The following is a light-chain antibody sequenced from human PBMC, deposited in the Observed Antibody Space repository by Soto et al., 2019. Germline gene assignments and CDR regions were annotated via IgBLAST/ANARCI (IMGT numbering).Light chain of an antibody. CDR2: AAS. V-gene: IGKV1-9*01. CDR1: QGISSY. CDR3: QQLNSYPFT. J-gene: IGKJ4*01. Sequence: DLQLTQSPSFLSASVGDRVTITCRASQGISSYLAWYQQKPGKAPKLLIYAASTLQSVVPSRFSGSGSGTEFHLTISSLQPEDFATYYCQQLNSYPFTFGGGTKVEIK.